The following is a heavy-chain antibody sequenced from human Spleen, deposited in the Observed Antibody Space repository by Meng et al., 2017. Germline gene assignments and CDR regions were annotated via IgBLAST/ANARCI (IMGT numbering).Heavy chain of an antibody. CDR1: GFTFGDYA. V-gene: IGHV3-49*04. Sequence: GESLKISCTASGFTFGDYAMSWVRQAPGKGLEWVGFIRSKAYGGTTEYAASVKGRFTISRDDSKSIAYLQMNSLRAEDTAVYYCAKSVVVGKTWPYGYFHHWGQGTLVTVSS. CDR2: IRSKAYGGTT. CDR3: AKSVVVGKTWPYGYFHH. J-gene: IGHJ1*01. D-gene: IGHD2-21*01.